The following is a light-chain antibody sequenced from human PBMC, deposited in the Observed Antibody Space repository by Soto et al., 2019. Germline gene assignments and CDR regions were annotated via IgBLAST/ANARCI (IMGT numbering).Light chain of an antibody. CDR2: GAS. J-gene: IGKJ4*01. CDR3: QHYNNWPPRVT. CDR1: QSISSN. Sequence: EIVMTQSPATLAVSPGERATLSCRASQSISSNLAWYQQKPGQAPRLLIYGASTRATDIPARFSGSESGTEFTLTISSLQSEDFAFYYCQHYNNWPPRVTFSGGTKVEIK. V-gene: IGKV3-15*01.